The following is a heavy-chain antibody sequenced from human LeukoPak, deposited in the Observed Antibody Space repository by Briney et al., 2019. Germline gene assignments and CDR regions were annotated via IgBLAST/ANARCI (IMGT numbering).Heavy chain of an antibody. V-gene: IGHV5-51*01. J-gene: IGHJ4*02. D-gene: IGHD3-16*02. Sequence: GESLKISCKGSGYSFTSYWIGWVRQMPGKGLEWMGIIYPGDSDTRYSPSFQGQVTISADKPISTAYLQWSSLKASDTAMYYCARRTFGGVIVDHPYFDYWGQGTLVTVSS. CDR1: GYSFTSYW. CDR3: ARRTFGGVIVDHPYFDY. CDR2: IYPGDSDT.